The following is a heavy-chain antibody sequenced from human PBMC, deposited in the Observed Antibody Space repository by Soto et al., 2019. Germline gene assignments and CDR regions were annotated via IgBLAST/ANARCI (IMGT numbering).Heavy chain of an antibody. Sequence: PGGSLRLSCAASGFTFSSYAMSWVRQAPGKGLEWVSDISGSGGSTYYADSVKGRFTISRDNSKNTLYLQMNSLRAEATAVYYCAKDLRSSSPQRDFDYWGQGTLVTVSS. CDR2: ISGSGGST. CDR1: GFTFSSYA. V-gene: IGHV3-23*01. D-gene: IGHD6-6*01. CDR3: AKDLRSSSPQRDFDY. J-gene: IGHJ4*02.